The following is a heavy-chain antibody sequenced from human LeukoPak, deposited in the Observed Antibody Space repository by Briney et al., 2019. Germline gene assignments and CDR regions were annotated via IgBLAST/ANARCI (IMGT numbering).Heavy chain of an antibody. V-gene: IGHV1-18*01. CDR3: ARFYDSSGVDWYFDL. Sequence: ASVNVSCKASGYTFTSYSISWVRQAPGHRREWMGWISAYNGNTNYAQKLQGRVTMTTDTSTSTAYMELRSLRSDDTAVYYCARFYDSSGVDWYFDLWGRGTLVTVSS. J-gene: IGHJ2*01. CDR2: ISAYNGNT. CDR1: GYTFTSYS. D-gene: IGHD3-22*01.